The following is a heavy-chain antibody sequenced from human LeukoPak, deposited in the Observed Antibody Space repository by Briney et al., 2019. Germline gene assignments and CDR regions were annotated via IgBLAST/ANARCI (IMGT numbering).Heavy chain of an antibody. D-gene: IGHD3-10*01. CDR2: MNPNSGNT. Sequence: ASVKVSCRASGYTFTSYDINWVRQATGQGLEWMGWMNPNSGNTGYAQKFQGRVTMTRNTSISTAYMELSSLRSEDTAVYYCARGSSDYYGSGSYYNGWFDPWGQGTLVTVSS. V-gene: IGHV1-8*01. CDR3: ARGSSDYYGSGSYYNGWFDP. J-gene: IGHJ5*02. CDR1: GYTFTSYD.